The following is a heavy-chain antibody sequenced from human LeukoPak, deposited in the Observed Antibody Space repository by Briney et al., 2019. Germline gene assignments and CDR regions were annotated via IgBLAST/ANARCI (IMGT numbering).Heavy chain of an antibody. CDR3: ARDEGIPPSHYYYYGMDV. V-gene: IGHV3-48*04. CDR1: GFTFSSYS. CDR2: ISSSSSTI. Sequence: PGGSLRLSCAASGFTFSSYSMNWVRQAPGKGLEWVSYISSSSSTIYYADSVKGRFTISRDNAKNSLYLQMNSLRAEDTAVYYCARDEGIPPSHYYYYGMDVWGQGTTVTVSS. J-gene: IGHJ6*02. D-gene: IGHD2-21*01.